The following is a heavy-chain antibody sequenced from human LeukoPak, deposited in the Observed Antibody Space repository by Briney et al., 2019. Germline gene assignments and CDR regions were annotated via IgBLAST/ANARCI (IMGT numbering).Heavy chain of an antibody. CDR1: GFTFSSYW. CDR3: ARPEGSTSDDAFDI. Sequence: GGSLRLSCAASGFTFSSYWMSWVRQAPGKGLEWVANIKQDGSEKYYVDSVKGRLTISRDNAKNSLYLQMNSLRAEDTAVYYCARPEGSTSDDAFDIWGQGTMVTVSS. D-gene: IGHD2-2*01. V-gene: IGHV3-7*01. J-gene: IGHJ3*02. CDR2: IKQDGSEK.